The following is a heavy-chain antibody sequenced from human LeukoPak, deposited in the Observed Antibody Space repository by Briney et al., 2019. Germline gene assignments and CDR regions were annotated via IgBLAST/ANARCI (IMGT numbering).Heavy chain of an antibody. V-gene: IGHV3-48*01. D-gene: IGHD5-18*01. Sequence: GGSLRLSCAASGFTFSSYAMSWVRQAPGKGLEWVSYISSSSSTIYYADSVKGRFTISRDNAKNSLYLQMNSLRAEDTAVYYCARVGRGYSYGYWYFDLWGRGTLVTVSS. J-gene: IGHJ2*01. CDR2: ISSSSSTI. CDR1: GFTFSSYA. CDR3: ARVGRGYSYGYWYFDL.